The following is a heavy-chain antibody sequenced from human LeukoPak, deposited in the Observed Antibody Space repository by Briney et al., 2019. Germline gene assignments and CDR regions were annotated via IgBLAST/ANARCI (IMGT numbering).Heavy chain of an antibody. V-gene: IGHV4-59*01. J-gene: IGHJ4*02. Sequence: PSETLSLTCTVSGGSISSYYWSSIRQPPGKGLEWIGYIYYSGSTNYNPSLKSRVTISVDTSKNQFSLKLSSVTAADTAVYYCARKSRGYSGSYDYWGQGTLVTVSS. CDR2: IYYSGST. CDR3: ARKSRGYSGSYDY. D-gene: IGHD1-26*01. CDR1: GGSISSYY.